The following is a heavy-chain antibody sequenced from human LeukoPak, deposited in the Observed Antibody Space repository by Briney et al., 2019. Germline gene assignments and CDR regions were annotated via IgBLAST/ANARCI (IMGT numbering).Heavy chain of an antibody. V-gene: IGHV3-30-3*01. Sequence: PGRSLRLSCAASGFTFSSYAMHWVRQAPGKGLEWVAVISYDGSNKYYADSVKGRFTISRDNSKNTLYLQMNSLRAEDTAVYYCARGAAVAYAFDIWGQGTMVTVSS. CDR2: ISYDGSNK. CDR3: ARGAAVAYAFDI. J-gene: IGHJ3*02. D-gene: IGHD6-19*01. CDR1: GFTFSSYA.